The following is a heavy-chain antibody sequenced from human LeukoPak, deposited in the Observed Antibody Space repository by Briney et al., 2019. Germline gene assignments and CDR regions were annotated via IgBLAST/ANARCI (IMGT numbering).Heavy chain of an antibody. CDR3: ARELRELHYYYYGMDV. Sequence: PSETLSLTCIVSGGSISSYYWSWIRQPPGKGLEWIGYIYYSGSTNYNPSLKSRVTISVDTSKNQFSLKLSSVTAADTAVYYCARELRELHYYYYGMDVWGQGTTVTVSS. CDR2: IYYSGST. V-gene: IGHV4-59*01. J-gene: IGHJ6*02. CDR1: GGSISSYY. D-gene: IGHD1-7*01.